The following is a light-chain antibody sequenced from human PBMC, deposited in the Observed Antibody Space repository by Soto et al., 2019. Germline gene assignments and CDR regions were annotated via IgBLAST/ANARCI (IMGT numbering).Light chain of an antibody. CDR3: PSFRSGTLLV. V-gene: IGLV2-14*01. J-gene: IGLJ1*01. CDR2: EVN. Sequence: QSALTQPASVSGSPGQSVTISCTGPRSDIGDSNFISWYQHSPGKAPRLLIYEVNNRPSGVSRRFSGSKAGNTASLTISGLLEEEEADFFRPSFRSGTLLVFGSGTKVTVL. CDR1: RSDIGDSNF.